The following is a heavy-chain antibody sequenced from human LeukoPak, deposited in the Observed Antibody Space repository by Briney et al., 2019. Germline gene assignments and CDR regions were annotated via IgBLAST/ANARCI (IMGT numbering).Heavy chain of an antibody. CDR1: GFTFSSYG. D-gene: IGHD3-10*01. J-gene: IGHJ4*02. CDR3: AKDPSYVYYGSGSYSYFDY. V-gene: IGHV3-30*18. Sequence: GRSLRLSCAASGFTFSSYGVHWVRQAPGKGLEGVAVISYDGSNKYYADSVKGRFTISRDNSKNTLYLQMNSLRAEDTAVYYCAKDPSYVYYGSGSYSYFDYWGQGTLVTVSS. CDR2: ISYDGSNK.